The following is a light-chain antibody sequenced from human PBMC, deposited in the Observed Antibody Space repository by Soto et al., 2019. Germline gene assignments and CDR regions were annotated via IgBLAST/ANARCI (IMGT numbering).Light chain of an antibody. CDR2: DAS. V-gene: IGKV3-11*01. CDR3: QQRSNWPLGT. J-gene: IGKJ5*01. Sequence: EVVLTQSPATLSLSPGESATLSCRASQSVDTYLAWYQQKPGQPPRLLIYDASNRATGIPARFSGSGSGTDFTLTISSLEPEDFAVYYCQQRSNWPLGTFGQGTRLEIK. CDR1: QSVDTY.